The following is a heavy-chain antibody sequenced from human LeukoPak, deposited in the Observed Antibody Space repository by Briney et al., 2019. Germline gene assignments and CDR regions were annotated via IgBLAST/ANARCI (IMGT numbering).Heavy chain of an antibody. CDR1: GFTFSSYS. V-gene: IGHV3-21*01. CDR2: ISSSSSYI. Sequence: KPGGSLRLSCAASGFTFSSYSMNWVRQAPGKGLEWVSSISSSSSYIYYADSVKGRFTISRDNAKNSLYLQMNSLRAEDTAVYYCARTAYSSSPWGYFDYWGQGTLVTVSS. J-gene: IGHJ4*02. D-gene: IGHD6-6*01. CDR3: ARTAYSSSPWGYFDY.